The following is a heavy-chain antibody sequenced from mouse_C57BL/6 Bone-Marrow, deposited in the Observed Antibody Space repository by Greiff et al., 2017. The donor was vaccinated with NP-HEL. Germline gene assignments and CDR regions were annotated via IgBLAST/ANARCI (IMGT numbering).Heavy chain of an antibody. D-gene: IGHD2-10*01. V-gene: IGHV5-4*01. J-gene: IGHJ3*01. Sequence: EVKLVESGGGLVKPGGSLKLSCAASGFTFSSYAMSWVRQTPEKRLEWVATISDGGSYTYYPDNVKGRFTISRDKAKNNLYLQMSHLKSEDTAMYYCAREPYYWGFAYWGQGTLVTVSA. CDR3: AREPYYWGFAY. CDR2: ISDGGSYT. CDR1: GFTFSSYA.